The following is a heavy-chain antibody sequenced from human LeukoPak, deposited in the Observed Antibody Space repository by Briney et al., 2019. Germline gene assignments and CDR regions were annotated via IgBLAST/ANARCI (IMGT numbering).Heavy chain of an antibody. CDR1: GYSISSGYY. CDR3: ARRLPGFLVRGVLNGNWFDP. CDR2: IYYSGST. V-gene: IGHV4-38-2*02. D-gene: IGHD3-10*01. J-gene: IGHJ5*02. Sequence: PSETLSLTCTVSGYSISSGYYWGWIRQPPGKGLEWIGSIYYSGSTYYNPSLKSRVTISVDTSKNQFSLKLSSVTAADTAVYYCARRLPGFLVRGVLNGNWFDPWGQGTLVTVSS.